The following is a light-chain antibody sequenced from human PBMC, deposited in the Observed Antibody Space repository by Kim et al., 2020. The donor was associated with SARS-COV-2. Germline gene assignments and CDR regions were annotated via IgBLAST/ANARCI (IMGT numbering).Light chain of an antibody. J-gene: IGLJ3*02. CDR1: NIARRT. Sequence: SYELTQPLSVAVALGQTATITRGGNNIARRTVHWYQLKLGQAPVLVIYRDRSRTSGIPERFSGSNLGNTATPTLRRAQAGAEADYYCQVWDSGVVFGGET. CDR3: QVWDSGVV. V-gene: IGLV3-9*01. CDR2: RDR.